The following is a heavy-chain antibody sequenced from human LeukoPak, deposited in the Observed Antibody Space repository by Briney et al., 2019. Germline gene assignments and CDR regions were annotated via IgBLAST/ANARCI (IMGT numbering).Heavy chain of an antibody. Sequence: GGSLRLSCAASGFTFSSYWMHWVRQAPGKGLVWVSRINSDGSTTGYADSVKGRFTISRDNAKNTLYLQMNSLRAEDTAVYYCAREGVAGGLDYWGQGTLVTVSS. D-gene: IGHD6-19*01. CDR1: GFTFSSYW. CDR2: INSDGSTT. CDR3: AREGVAGGLDY. J-gene: IGHJ4*02. V-gene: IGHV3-74*01.